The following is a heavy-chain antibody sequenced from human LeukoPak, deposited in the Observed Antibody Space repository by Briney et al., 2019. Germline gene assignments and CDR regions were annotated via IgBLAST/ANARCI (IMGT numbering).Heavy chain of an antibody. V-gene: IGHV4-34*01. Sequence: PSETLSLTCAVYGGSFSGYYWSWIRQPPGKGLEWIGEINHSGSTNYNPSLKSRVTISVDTSKNQFSLKLSSVTAADTAVYYCARGGYVLRFLEWLSTHFDYWGQGTLVTDSS. CDR3: ARGGYVLRFLEWLSTHFDY. J-gene: IGHJ4*02. CDR2: INHSGST. D-gene: IGHD3-3*01. CDR1: GGSFSGYY.